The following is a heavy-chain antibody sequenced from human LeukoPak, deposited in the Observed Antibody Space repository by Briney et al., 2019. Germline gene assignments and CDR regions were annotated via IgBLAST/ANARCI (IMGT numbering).Heavy chain of an antibody. CDR2: IYTSGST. V-gene: IGHV4-4*07. J-gene: IGHJ4*02. D-gene: IGHD6-19*01. Sequence: SKTLSLTCTVSGGSISSYYWSWIRQPAGKGLQWIGRIYTSGSTNYNPSLKSRVTLSVDTSKNQLSLKVSSVTAADTAVYYCARLSRGAVADYWGQGTLVTVSS. CDR3: ARLSRGAVADY. CDR1: GGSISSYY.